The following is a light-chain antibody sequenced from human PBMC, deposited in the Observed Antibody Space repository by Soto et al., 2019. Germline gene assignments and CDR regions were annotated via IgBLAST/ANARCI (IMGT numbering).Light chain of an antibody. Sequence: QSLLALPASRSGSPGQSITISCSGTSNDIGSYNHVAWYQQFPGKSPKLMIYAVSDRPSGVSDRFSGSKSGITASLTISGLQTEDEADYYCISYTDRQSYLFGTGTKVTVL. CDR3: ISYTDRQSYL. J-gene: IGLJ1*01. CDR2: AVS. V-gene: IGLV2-14*03. CDR1: SNDIGSYNH.